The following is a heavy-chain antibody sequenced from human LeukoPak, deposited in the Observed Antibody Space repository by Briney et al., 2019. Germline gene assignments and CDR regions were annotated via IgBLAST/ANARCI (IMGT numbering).Heavy chain of an antibody. V-gene: IGHV4-59*01. CDR1: GGSSSGYY. Sequence: SETLSLTCTVSGGSSSGYYWTWIRQPPGKGLEWIGYIYDSVNTNYNPSLKGRVTISVDTSKNQFLLNLSSVTAADTAVYYGARSGTSLQTNNWFDPWGQGTLVTVSS. CDR2: IYDSVNT. J-gene: IGHJ5*02. D-gene: IGHD4-11*01. CDR3: ARSGTSLQTNNWFDP.